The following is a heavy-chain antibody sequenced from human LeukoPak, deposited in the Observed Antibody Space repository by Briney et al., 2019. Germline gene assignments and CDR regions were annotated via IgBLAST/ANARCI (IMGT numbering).Heavy chain of an antibody. D-gene: IGHD3/OR15-3a*01. V-gene: IGHV3-30*01. CDR2: ISYDGSNK. Sequence: GSLRLSCAASGFTFSSYAMHWVRQAPGKGLEWVAVISYDGSNKYYADSVKGRFTISRDNSKNTLYLQMNSLRAEDTAVYYCARDGLCYIWGQGTMVTVSS. CDR1: GFTFSSYA. J-gene: IGHJ3*02. CDR3: ARDGLCYI.